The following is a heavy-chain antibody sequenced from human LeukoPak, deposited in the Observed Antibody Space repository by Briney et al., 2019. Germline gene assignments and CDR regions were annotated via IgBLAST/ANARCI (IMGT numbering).Heavy chain of an antibody. V-gene: IGHV4-39*03. Sequence: SETLSLTCTVSGGSISSTSYYWGWIRQPPGKGLEWIGSIYYSGSTYYNPSLKSRVTISVDTSKNQFSLKLSSVTAADTAVYCLSSVTPWLKEWLVSSSAPTGWFDPWGQGTLVTVSS. CDR1: GGSISSTSYY. CDR3: SSVTPWLKEWLVSSSAPTGWFDP. J-gene: IGHJ5*02. CDR2: IYYSGST. D-gene: IGHD6-19*01.